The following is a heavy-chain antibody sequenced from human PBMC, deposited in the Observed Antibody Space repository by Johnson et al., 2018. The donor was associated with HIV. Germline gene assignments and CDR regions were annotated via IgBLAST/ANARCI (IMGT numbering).Heavy chain of an antibody. CDR2: IDWNGGST. V-gene: IGHV3-NL1*01. CDR3: VRDRGTVVIWSDAFDI. Sequence: QVQLVESGGGVVQPGGSLRLSCAASGFTFSSYGMSWVRQPPGKGLECVSGIDWNGGSTSYADSVKGRFTISRDNSKNTLYLQMNSLRAEDTAVYFCVRDRGTVVIWSDAFDIWGQGTMVTVSS. CDR1: GFTFSSYG. D-gene: IGHD3-22*01. J-gene: IGHJ3*02.